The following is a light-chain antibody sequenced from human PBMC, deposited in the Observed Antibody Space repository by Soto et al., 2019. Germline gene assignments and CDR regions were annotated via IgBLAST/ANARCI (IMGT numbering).Light chain of an antibody. J-gene: IGKJ1*01. CDR1: QGTRND. V-gene: IGKV1-17*01. CDR3: LQHNSYTPWT. CDR2: AAS. Sequence: DIQMTQSPSSLSASVGDRVTITCRASQGTRNDLGWYQQKPGKAPKRLIYAASSLQSGVPSRFSGSGGWTEFSLTISSMLPEDFATYYCLQHNSYTPWTFGQGTKVEIK.